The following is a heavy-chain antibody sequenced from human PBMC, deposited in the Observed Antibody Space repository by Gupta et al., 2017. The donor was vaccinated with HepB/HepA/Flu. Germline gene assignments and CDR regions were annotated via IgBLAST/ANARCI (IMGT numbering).Heavy chain of an antibody. CDR1: GGTFSSYA. V-gene: IGHV1-69*06. D-gene: IGHD3-3*01. CDR3: ASCYDFWSGPENYYYYMDV. J-gene: IGHJ6*03. Sequence: QVQLVQSGAEVKKPGSSVKVSCKASGGTFSSYAISWVRQAPGQGLEWMGGIIPIFGTANYAQKFQGRVTITADKSTSTAYMELSSLRSEDTAVYYCASCYDFWSGPENYYYYMDVWGKGTTVTVSS. CDR2: IIPIFGTA.